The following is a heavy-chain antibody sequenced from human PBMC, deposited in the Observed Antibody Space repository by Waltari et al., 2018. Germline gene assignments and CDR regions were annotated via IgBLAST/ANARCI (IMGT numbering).Heavy chain of an antibody. J-gene: IGHJ3*02. CDR3: ARDSKVDYSSGPFDI. CDR1: GGSVSSGSYY. Sequence: QVQLQESGPGLVKPSETLSLTCTVSGGSVSSGSYYWSWIRKPPGKGLEWIGYIYYSGSNNYNPSLKSRVTIAVDTSKNQFSLKLSSVTAADTAVYYCARDSKVDYSSGPFDIWGQGTMVTVSS. D-gene: IGHD6-25*01. CDR2: IYYSGSN. V-gene: IGHV4-61*01.